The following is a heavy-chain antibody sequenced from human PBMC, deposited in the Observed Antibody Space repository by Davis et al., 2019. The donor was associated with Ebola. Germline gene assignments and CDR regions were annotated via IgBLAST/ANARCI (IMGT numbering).Heavy chain of an antibody. CDR3: ARVRPPKTTTGGMDV. CDR1: GYTFTSYY. J-gene: IGHJ6*02. Sequence: ASVKVSCKASGYTFTSYYMHWVRQAPGQGLEWMGIINPSGGSTSYAQKFQGRVTMTRDTSTSPVYMELSSLRSEDTAVYYCARVRPPKTTTGGMDVWGQGTTVTVSS. V-gene: IGHV1-46*01. CDR2: INPSGGST. D-gene: IGHD1-26*01.